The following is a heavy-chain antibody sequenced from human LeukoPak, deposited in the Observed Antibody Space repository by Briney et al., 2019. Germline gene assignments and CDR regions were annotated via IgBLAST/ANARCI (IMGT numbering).Heavy chain of an antibody. D-gene: IGHD3-16*01. CDR3: ARGQGTAGGYYYYGMDV. CDR1: GGFFSGYY. V-gene: IGHV4-34*01. Sequence: SETLSLTCAVYGGFFSGYYCSWIRQPPGKGLEWIGEINHSGSTNYNPSLKSRVTISVDMSKNQFSLKLSSVTAADTAVYYCARGQGTAGGYYYYGMDVWGQGTTVTVSS. CDR2: INHSGST. J-gene: IGHJ6*02.